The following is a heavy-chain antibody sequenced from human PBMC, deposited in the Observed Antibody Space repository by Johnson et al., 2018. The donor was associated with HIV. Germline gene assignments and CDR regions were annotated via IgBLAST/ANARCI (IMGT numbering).Heavy chain of an antibody. CDR3: GKCIWGSSLIDVLDI. CDR1: GFTFSSYG. CDR2: IWYDGSNK. D-gene: IGHD6-13*01. V-gene: IGHV3-33*06. Sequence: QVQLVESGGGVVQPGGSLRLSCAASGFTFSSYGMHWVRQAPGKGLEWVAVIWYDGSNKYYADSVKGRFTISRDNSRNTLYLQMNSLRAEDTAVYYCGKCIWGSSLIDVLDIWGQGTLVTVSS. J-gene: IGHJ3*02.